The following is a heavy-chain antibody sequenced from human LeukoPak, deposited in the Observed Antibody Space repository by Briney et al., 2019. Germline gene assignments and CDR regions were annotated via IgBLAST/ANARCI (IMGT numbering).Heavy chain of an antibody. Sequence: SQTLSLTCAVSGDSFSSNSVTWNWIRQSPSRGLEWLGRTYYRSTWYNDYAVSVRGRITVNPDTSKNQFSLHLNSVTPEDTAVYYCARRLTQYDCFDPWGQGILVTVSS. D-gene: IGHD2-2*01. CDR2: TYYRSTWYN. V-gene: IGHV6-1*01. CDR1: GDSFSSNSVT. CDR3: ARRLTQYDCFDP. J-gene: IGHJ5*01.